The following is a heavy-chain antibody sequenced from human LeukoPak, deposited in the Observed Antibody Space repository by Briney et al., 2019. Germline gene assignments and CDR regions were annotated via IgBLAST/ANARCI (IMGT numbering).Heavy chain of an antibody. CDR3: APFNHDQNMFDQ. CDR1: GYTFTPYY. CDR2: VIPSSGGT. J-gene: IGHJ4*02. V-gene: IGHV1-2*02. Sequence: ASVKVSCKASGYTFTPYYMHWVRQAPGPGLEWMGWVIPSSGGTTYAEKFQDRVAMTRDTSISTAYMELTRLTSDDTAVYYCAPFNHDQNMFDQWGQGTLVTVSS. D-gene: IGHD2/OR15-2a*01.